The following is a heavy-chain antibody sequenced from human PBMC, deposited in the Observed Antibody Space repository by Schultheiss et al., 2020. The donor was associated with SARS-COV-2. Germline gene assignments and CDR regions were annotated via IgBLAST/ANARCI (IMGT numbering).Heavy chain of an antibody. D-gene: IGHD3-10*01. CDR3: ARGIRITMVRGSRAGMDV. V-gene: IGHV3-23*01. CDR2: ISGSGGST. J-gene: IGHJ6*02. CDR1: GFTFSSYA. Sequence: GGSLRLSCAASGFTFSSYAMSWVRQAPGKGLEWVSAISGSGGSTYYADSVKGRFTISRDNAKNSLYLQMNSLRAEDTAVYYCARGIRITMVRGSRAGMDVWGQGTTVTVSS.